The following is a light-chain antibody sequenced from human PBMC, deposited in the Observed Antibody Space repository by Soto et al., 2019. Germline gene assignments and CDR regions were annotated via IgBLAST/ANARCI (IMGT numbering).Light chain of an antibody. CDR3: LQYNIYAWK. CDR2: AAS. V-gene: IGKV1-17*01. CDR1: QGIRND. Sequence: DIQMTQSPSSLSASVGDRVTITCRASQGIRNDLGWYQQKPGKAPKRLIYAASSLQSGVPSRVSGSGSGTAFTLTIRFLQPEDCATYYCLQYNIYAWKLGQGTKVEIK. J-gene: IGKJ1*01.